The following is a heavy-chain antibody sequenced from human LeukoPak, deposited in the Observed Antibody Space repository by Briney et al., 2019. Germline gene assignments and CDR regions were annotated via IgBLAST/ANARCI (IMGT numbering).Heavy chain of an antibody. D-gene: IGHD1-14*01. CDR3: ARDEPATSFGAH. J-gene: IGHJ4*02. V-gene: IGHV3-23*01. CDR2: ISNSGLDT. Sequence: GGSLRLSCATSGFTFNAFGVSWVRQAPGMGLEWVSSISNSGLDTYYADSVKGRFTISRDNSKSTLYLQLNSLRAEDTAIYYCARDEPATSFGAHWGQGTLVTVSS. CDR1: GFTFNAFG.